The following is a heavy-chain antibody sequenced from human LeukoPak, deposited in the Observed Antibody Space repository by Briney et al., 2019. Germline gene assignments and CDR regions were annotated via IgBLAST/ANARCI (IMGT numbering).Heavy chain of an antibody. CDR3: ARRSWGGFDP. CDR2: ISPFFDIA. CDR1: GATFSTYG. Sequence: SVKVSCKASGATFSTYGLSWVRQAPGQGLEWMGRISPFFDIANYAQKFQGRVTITADKSTSTVYMELSSLRSEDTAIYYCARRSWGGFDPWGQGTLVTVSS. D-gene: IGHD7-27*01. V-gene: IGHV1-69*04. J-gene: IGHJ5*02.